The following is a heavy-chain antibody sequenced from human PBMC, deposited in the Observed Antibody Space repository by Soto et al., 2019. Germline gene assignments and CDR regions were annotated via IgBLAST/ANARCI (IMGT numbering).Heavy chain of an antibody. V-gene: IGHV3-23*01. J-gene: IGHJ5*02. CDR3: TRATGGSCYSSVGS. D-gene: IGHD2-15*01. Sequence: GGSLRLSCAASGFTFSSYAMSWVRQAPGKGLEWVSVICGTSNSTYYADSVKGRFTISRDNSKNTLYLQMSSLRAEDMALYYCTRATGGSCYSSVGSWGQGILVTVSS. CDR1: GFTFSSYA. CDR2: ICGTSNST.